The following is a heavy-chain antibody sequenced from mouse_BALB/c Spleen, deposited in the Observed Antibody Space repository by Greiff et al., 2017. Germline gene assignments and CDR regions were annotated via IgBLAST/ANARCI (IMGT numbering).Heavy chain of an antibody. CDR2: IRNKANGYTT. D-gene: IGHD1-2*01. J-gene: IGHJ4*01. CDR1: GFTFTDYY. Sequence: EVKLVESGGGLVQPGGSLRLSCATSGFTFTDYYMSWVRQPPGKALEWLGFIRNKANGYTTEYSASVKGRFTISRDNSQSILYLQMNTLRAEDSATYYCARDGPLLRLRYYAMDYWGQGTSVTVSS. CDR3: ARDGPLLRLRYYAMDY. V-gene: IGHV7-3*02.